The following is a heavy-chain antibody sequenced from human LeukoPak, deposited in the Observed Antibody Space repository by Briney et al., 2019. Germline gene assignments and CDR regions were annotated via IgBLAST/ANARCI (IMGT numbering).Heavy chain of an antibody. J-gene: IGHJ4*02. CDR1: GFTFADYS. Sequence: GGSLRLSCAASGFTFADYSMNWVRQAPGKGLEWVSSISSSSSYIFYADSVKGRFTISRDNARNSLFLQMNSLRAEDTAVYYCARGGRSTYFDWSPDYWGQGTLVTVSS. CDR3: ARGGRSTYFDWSPDY. V-gene: IGHV3-21*01. D-gene: IGHD3-9*01. CDR2: ISSSSSYI.